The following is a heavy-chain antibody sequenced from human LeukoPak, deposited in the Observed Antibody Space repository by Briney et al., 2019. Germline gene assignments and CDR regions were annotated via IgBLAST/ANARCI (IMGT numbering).Heavy chain of an antibody. J-gene: IGHJ3*02. D-gene: IGHD3-16*02. CDR1: GGSISSGGYS. Sequence: SQTLSLTCAVSGGSISSGGYSWSWIRQPPGKGLEWIGYIYHSGSTYYNPSLKSRVTISVDRSKNQFSLKLSSVTAADTAVYYCARDFGGVIVPPGAFDIWGQGTMVTVSS. V-gene: IGHV4-30-2*01. CDR2: IYHSGST. CDR3: ARDFGGVIVPPGAFDI.